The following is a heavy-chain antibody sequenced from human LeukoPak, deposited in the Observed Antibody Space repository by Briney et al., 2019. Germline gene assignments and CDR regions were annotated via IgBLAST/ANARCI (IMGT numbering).Heavy chain of an antibody. V-gene: IGHV1-46*01. J-gene: IGHJ1*01. D-gene: IGHD3-10*01. CDR2: INPSGGST. CDR3: ARDSEYDGFGEYKRSAEYFQH. CDR1: GYTFTSYY. Sequence: GASVKVSCKASGYTFTSYYMHWVRQAPGQGLEWMGIINPSGGSTSYAQKFQGRVTTTRDTSTSTVYMELSSLRSEDTAVYYCARDSEYDGFGEYKRSAEYFQHWGQGTLVTVSS.